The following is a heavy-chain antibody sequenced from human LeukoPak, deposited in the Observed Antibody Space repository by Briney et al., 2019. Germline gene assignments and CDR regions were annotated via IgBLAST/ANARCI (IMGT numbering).Heavy chain of an antibody. Sequence: GGSLRLSCAASGFTFSSYGMHWVRQAPGKGLEWVAVISYDGSNKYYADSVKGRFTISRDNSKNTLYLQMNSLRAEDTAVYYCARDRGIAAADYYYYGMDVWGQGTTVTVSS. CDR3: ARDRGIAAADYYYYGMDV. V-gene: IGHV3-30*03. D-gene: IGHD6-13*01. J-gene: IGHJ6*02. CDR2: ISYDGSNK. CDR1: GFTFSSYG.